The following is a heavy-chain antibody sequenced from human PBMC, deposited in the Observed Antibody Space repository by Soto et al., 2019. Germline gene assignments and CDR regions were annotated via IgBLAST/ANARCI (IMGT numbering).Heavy chain of an antibody. D-gene: IGHD3-22*01. Sequence: GGSLRLSCAASGFSFSNYYMHWVRQAPGKGLVWVSRVNSDESSTTYADSVKGRFTISRDNAKKTLYLQMNSLRVEDTAVYYCAREGDGTTGYYQDDWGHGTPVTVSS. CDR2: VNSDESST. J-gene: IGHJ4*01. CDR3: AREGDGTTGYYQDD. CDR1: GFSFSNYY. V-gene: IGHV3-74*03.